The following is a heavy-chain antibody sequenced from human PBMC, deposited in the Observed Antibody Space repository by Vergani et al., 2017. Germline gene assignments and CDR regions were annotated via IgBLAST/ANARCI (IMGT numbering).Heavy chain of an antibody. V-gene: IGHV4-30-2*01. D-gene: IGHD5-12*01. CDR1: GGPLSRGGYS. CDR2: IYHSGST. J-gene: IGHJ3*02. CDR3: ARHVDISAFDI. Sequence: QLQLQESGSGLVKPSQTLSLTCAVSGGPLSRGGYSWSWIRQPPGKGLEWIGDIYHSGSTYYNPSLKRRVTIAVDRSKNQFSLKLSSVTAADTAVYYCARHVDISAFDIWGQGTMVTVSS.